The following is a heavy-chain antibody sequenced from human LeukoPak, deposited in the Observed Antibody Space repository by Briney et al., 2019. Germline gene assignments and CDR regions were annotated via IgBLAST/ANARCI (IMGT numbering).Heavy chain of an antibody. CDR1: GFTFSSYV. D-gene: IGHD5-18*01. CDR2: ISGSGGST. Sequence: PGGSLRLSCAASGFTFSSYVMRWVRQAPGKGLEWVSSISGSGGSTDYSDSVKGRFTSSRDNSKNTLYLQMNSLRAEDTAVYYCARVDTVMAYYFDLWGQGTLVTVSS. V-gene: IGHV3-23*01. J-gene: IGHJ4*02. CDR3: ARVDTVMAYYFDL.